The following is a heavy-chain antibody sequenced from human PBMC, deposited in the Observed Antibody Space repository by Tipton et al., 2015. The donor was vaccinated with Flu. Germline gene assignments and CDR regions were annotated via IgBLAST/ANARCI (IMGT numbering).Heavy chain of an antibody. CDR3: VLWFGELLRYDAFDI. D-gene: IGHD3-10*01. Sequence: GSLRLSCAASGFTFSSYWMHWVRQAPGKGLVWVSRINSDGSSTSYADSVKGRFTISRDNAKNTLYLQMNSLRAEDTAVYYCVLWFGELLRYDAFDIWGQGTMVTVSS. CDR1: GFTFSSYW. J-gene: IGHJ3*02. V-gene: IGHV3-74*01. CDR2: INSDGSST.